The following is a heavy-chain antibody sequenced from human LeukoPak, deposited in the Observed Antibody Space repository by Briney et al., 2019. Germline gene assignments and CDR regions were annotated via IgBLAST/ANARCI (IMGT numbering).Heavy chain of an antibody. CDR1: GGTFSSYA. CDR3: ARDLREGYYYYGMDV. J-gene: IGHJ6*02. Sequence: SVKVSCKASGGTFSSYAISWVRQAPGRGLEWMGGIIPIFGTANYAQKFQGRVTITADESTSTAYMELSSLRSEDTAVYYCARDLREGYYYYGMDVWGQGTTVTVSS. V-gene: IGHV1-69*13. CDR2: IIPIFGTA.